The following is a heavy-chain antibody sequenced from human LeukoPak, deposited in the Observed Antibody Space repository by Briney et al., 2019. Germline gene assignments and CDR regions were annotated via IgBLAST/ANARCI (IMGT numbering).Heavy chain of an antibody. CDR1: GGSVGSFS. CDR3: ARAVGYYGSGSSGEEWFDP. J-gene: IGHJ5*02. D-gene: IGHD3-10*01. Sequence: SETLSLTCKVSGGSVGSFSWSWIRQSPGEGLEWIGFIYYNGSTSYNPSLKSRVTISVDRSKSQFSLKLTSVTAADTALYYCARAVGYYGSGSSGEEWFDPWGQGTLVTVSS. V-gene: IGHV4-59*08. CDR2: IYYNGST.